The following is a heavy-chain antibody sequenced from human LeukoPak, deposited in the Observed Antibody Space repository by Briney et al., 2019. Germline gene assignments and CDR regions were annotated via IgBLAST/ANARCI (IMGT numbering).Heavy chain of an antibody. D-gene: IGHD3-22*01. J-gene: IGHJ5*02. CDR3: ARGLNYDTAS. CDR1: GFSVSSNY. CDR2: IYSGGST. Sequence: PGGSLRLSCAASGFSVSSNYMSWVRQAPGKGLEWVSVIYSGGSTYYADSVKGRFTISRDNSKNTVHLQMNSLRAEDTAVYYCARGLNYDTASWGQGTLVTVSS. V-gene: IGHV3-53*01.